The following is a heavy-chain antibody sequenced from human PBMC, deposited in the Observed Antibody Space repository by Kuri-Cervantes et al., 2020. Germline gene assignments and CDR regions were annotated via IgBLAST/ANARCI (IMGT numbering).Heavy chain of an antibody. CDR2: INPSGGST. Sequence: ASVKVSCKASGYTFTGYYMHWVRQAPGQGLEWMGIINPSGGSTSYAQKFQGRVTMTRDTSTSTVYMELSSLRSEDTAVYYCAKSTGRVDWFDPWGQGTLVTVSS. D-gene: IGHD1-1*01. CDR1: GYTFTGYY. J-gene: IGHJ5*02. CDR3: AKSTGRVDWFDP. V-gene: IGHV1-46*01.